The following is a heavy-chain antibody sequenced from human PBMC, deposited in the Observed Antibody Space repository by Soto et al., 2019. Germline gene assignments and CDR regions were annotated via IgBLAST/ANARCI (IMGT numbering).Heavy chain of an antibody. V-gene: IGHV4-59*08. CDR3: ARPNYDILTGYPDAFDI. J-gene: IGHJ3*02. CDR1: GGSLSSYY. Sequence: SPTCTVSGGSLSSYYWSWIRQPPGKVLELIGYIYYSGSTNYNPSLKSRVTISVDTSKNQFSLKLSSVTAADTAVYYCARPNYDILTGYPDAFDIWGQGTMVTVSS. D-gene: IGHD3-9*01. CDR2: IYYSGST.